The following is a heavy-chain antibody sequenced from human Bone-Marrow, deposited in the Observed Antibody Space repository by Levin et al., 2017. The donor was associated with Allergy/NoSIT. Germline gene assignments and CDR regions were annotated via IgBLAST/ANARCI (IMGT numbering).Heavy chain of an antibody. V-gene: IGHV4-39*07. D-gene: IGHD2-21*02. CDR3: ARAEDCGGGCPFDF. CDR2: MHYRRNT. Sequence: SETLSLTCTVSGGSINDDNSYWGWIRQPPGKGLEWIGSMHYRRNTYYNLSLKSRVTISLDTSNNQFSLKLSSLTAADTAIYYCARAEDCGGGCPFDFWGQGTLVTVSS. J-gene: IGHJ4*02. CDR1: GGSINDDNSY.